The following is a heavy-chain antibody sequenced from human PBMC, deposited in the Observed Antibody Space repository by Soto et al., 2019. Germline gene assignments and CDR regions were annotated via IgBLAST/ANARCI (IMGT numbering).Heavy chain of an antibody. J-gene: IGHJ5*02. Sequence: GGSLRLSCAASGFTFSSYIMNWVRQAPGKGLEWVSSISSSSSYIYYADSVKGRFTISRDNAKNSLYLQMNSLRADDTAVYYCVRDVGPRWFDPWGQGTLVTVSS. CDR3: VRDVGPRWFDP. CDR2: ISSSSSYI. CDR1: GFTFSSYI. V-gene: IGHV3-21*01.